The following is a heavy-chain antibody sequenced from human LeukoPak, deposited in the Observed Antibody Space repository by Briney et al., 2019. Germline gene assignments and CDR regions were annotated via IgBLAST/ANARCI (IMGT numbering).Heavy chain of an antibody. Sequence: GGSLSLSCAASGFTFSSYDMSWVRQAPGKGLEWVSAISGSGGSNYYAYSVKGRITISRDNSKNTMYLQMNSLRAEDAALYYCARVTTMIVVVSPFDYWGQGTLVTVSS. CDR3: ARVTTMIVVVSPFDY. CDR2: ISGSGGSN. V-gene: IGHV3-23*01. CDR1: GFTFSSYD. J-gene: IGHJ4*02. D-gene: IGHD3-22*01.